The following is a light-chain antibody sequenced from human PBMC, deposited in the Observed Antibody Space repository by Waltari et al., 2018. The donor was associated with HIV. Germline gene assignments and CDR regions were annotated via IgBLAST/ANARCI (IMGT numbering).Light chain of an antibody. CDR2: GAS. Sequence: EIVMTQSPATLSVSPGERATLYCRASQSVSSNLAWYQQKPGQAPRLLINGASTRAPGIPARFSGSGSGTEFTLTISSLQSEDFAVYYCQQYNNWPPFTFGPGTRVEIK. CDR3: QQYNNWPPFT. J-gene: IGKJ3*01. CDR1: QSVSSN. V-gene: IGKV3-15*01.